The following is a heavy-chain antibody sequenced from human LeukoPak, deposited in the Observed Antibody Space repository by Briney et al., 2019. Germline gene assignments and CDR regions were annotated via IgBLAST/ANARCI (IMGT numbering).Heavy chain of an antibody. Sequence: SETLSPTCTVSGGSISSSSYYWGWIRQPPGTGLEWIGSIYYSGSTYYNPSLKSRVTISVDTSKNQFSLKLSSVTAADTAVYYCARRSYYDSGDYAPFDYWGQGTLVTVSS. CDR1: GGSISSSSYY. CDR2: IYYSGST. V-gene: IGHV4-39*01. CDR3: ARRSYYDSGDYAPFDY. D-gene: IGHD3-22*01. J-gene: IGHJ4*02.